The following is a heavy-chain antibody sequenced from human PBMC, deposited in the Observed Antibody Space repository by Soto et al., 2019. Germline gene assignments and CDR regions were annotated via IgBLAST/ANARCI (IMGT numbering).Heavy chain of an antibody. D-gene: IGHD2-2*01. CDR3: ARVPDY. Sequence: SETLSLTCAVSGGSISSGGYSWSWIRQPPGKGLEWIGYMYHSGSTYYNPSLKSRVTISIDRSKNQFSLKLSSVTAADTAVYYYARVPDYWSQGILVTVSS. V-gene: IGHV4-30-2*01. CDR1: GGSISSGGYS. J-gene: IGHJ4*02. CDR2: MYHSGST.